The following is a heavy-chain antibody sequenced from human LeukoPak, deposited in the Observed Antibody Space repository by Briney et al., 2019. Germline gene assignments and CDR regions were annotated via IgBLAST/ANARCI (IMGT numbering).Heavy chain of an antibody. Sequence: PGGSLRLSCAASGFTFSSYGMHWVRQAPGKGLEWVAVISYDGSDKYYAESVKGRFTISRDNSKNTLYLQMNSLRVEDTAVYYCAKGGPPTGASPRPWDFNYWGQGTLVTVSS. V-gene: IGHV3-30*18. D-gene: IGHD1-26*01. CDR2: ISYDGSDK. CDR1: GFTFSSYG. J-gene: IGHJ4*02. CDR3: AKGGPPTGASPRPWDFNY.